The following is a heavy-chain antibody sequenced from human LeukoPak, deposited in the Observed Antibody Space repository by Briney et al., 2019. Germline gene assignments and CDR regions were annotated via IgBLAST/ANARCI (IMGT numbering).Heavy chain of an antibody. D-gene: IGHD3-16*01. CDR2: ISGSGGST. V-gene: IGHV3-23*01. J-gene: IGHJ6*03. CDR1: GFTFSSYA. CDR3: ARERQLVQGNYYYYYMDI. Sequence: PGGSLRLSCAASGFTFSSYAMSWVRQAPGKGLEWVSAISGSGGSTYYADSVKGRFTISRDNSKNTLYLHMNSLRAEDTAVYYCARERQLVQGNYYYYYMDIWGQGTTVTVSS.